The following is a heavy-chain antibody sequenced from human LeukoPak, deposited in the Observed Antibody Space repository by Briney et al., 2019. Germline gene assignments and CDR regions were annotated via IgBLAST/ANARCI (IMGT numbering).Heavy chain of an antibody. Sequence: GGSLRLSCAASGYTFSTYWMHWFRQGPGKGLVWVSRINEDGSSTSYAESVRGRFTISRDNAKNTLYLQMNSLRAEDTAVYYCKRDTFGARDSWGQGTLVTVSS. V-gene: IGHV3-74*01. D-gene: IGHD3-10*01. CDR3: KRDTFGARDS. CDR2: INEDGSST. J-gene: IGHJ4*02. CDR1: GYTFSTYW.